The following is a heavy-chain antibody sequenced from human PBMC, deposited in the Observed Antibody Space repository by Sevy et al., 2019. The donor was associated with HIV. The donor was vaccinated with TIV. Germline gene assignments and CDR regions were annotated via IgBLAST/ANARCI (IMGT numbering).Heavy chain of an antibody. CDR2: ISSSSSTI. CDR3: ASCPPTSSGGSSSSRYPFDY. CDR1: GFTFSSYR. V-gene: IGHV3-48*01. Sequence: GGSLRLSCAASGFTFSSYRMNWVRQAPGKGLEWVSYISSSSSTIYYADSVQGRFTISRDNAKNSLYLQMNSLRAEDTAVYDCASCPPTSSGGSSSSRYPFDYWGQGTLVTVSS. D-gene: IGHD6-13*01. J-gene: IGHJ4*02.